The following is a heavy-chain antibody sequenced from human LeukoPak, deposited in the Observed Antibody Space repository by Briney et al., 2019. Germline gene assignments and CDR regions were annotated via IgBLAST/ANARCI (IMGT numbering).Heavy chain of an antibody. CDR3: TTLSGRYFDWLSPMDV. CDR2: IKSKTDGGTT. V-gene: IGHV3-15*01. Sequence: PGGSLRLSCAASGFTFSNAWMSWVRQAPGKGLEWVGRIKSKTDGGTTDYAAPVKGRFTISRDDSKNTLYLQMNSLKTEDTAVYYCTTLSGRYFDWLSPMDVWGKGTTVTISS. D-gene: IGHD3-9*01. CDR1: GFTFSNAW. J-gene: IGHJ6*03.